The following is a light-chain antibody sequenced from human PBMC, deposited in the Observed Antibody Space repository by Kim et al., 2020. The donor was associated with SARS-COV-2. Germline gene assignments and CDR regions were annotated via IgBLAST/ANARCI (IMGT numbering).Light chain of an antibody. V-gene: IGLV3-19*01. CDR1: GLSNYY. CDR3: KSRDTSDDHLGV. J-gene: IGLJ3*02. Sequence: LGQTDRITCKGDGLSNYYASGYPQKPRQAPVLVIYGKNNRPSGIPDRFSGSNSGNTASVTITGAQAEDEADYYCKSRDTSDDHLGVFGGGTKLTVL. CDR2: GKN.